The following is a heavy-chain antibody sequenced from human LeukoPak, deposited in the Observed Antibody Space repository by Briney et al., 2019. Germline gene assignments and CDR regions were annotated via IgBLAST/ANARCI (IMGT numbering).Heavy chain of an antibody. CDR2: MNPNSGNT. V-gene: IGHV1-8*01. J-gene: IGHJ5*01. CDR1: GYTFTSYD. Sequence: GASVKVSCKASGYTFTSYDINWVRQATGQGLEWMGWMNPNSGNTGYAQKFQGRVTMTRNTSISTAYMELSSLRSEDTAVYYCARGRGGIAAAGTPPFLNSGGQEPRAPVS. CDR3: ARGRGGIAAAGTPPFLNS. D-gene: IGHD6-13*01.